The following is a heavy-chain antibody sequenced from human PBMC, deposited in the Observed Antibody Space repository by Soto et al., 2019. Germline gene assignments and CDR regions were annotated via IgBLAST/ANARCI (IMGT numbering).Heavy chain of an antibody. CDR2: IIGNGDTA. Sequence: EVQLLETGGGLVQPGGSLRLSCAASGFTFTNFGMSWVRQAPGKGLEWLSAIIGNGDTAYYAASVKGRFTISRDNSKETLDLRLNDLEAEDTAIYYWAKDYDFGDSLPFDYWGLGALVAVS. CDR3: AKDYDFGDSLPFDY. D-gene: IGHD4-17*01. V-gene: IGHV3-23*01. CDR1: GFTFTNFG. J-gene: IGHJ4*02.